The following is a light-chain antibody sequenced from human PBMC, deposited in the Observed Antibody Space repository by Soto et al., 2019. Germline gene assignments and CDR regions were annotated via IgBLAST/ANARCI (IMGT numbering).Light chain of an antibody. Sequence: QSALTQPRSVSGSPGQSVTISCTGTSRDVGGYNYVSWYQQHPGKAPKLLIYDVTKRPSGVPDRFSASKSDNTASLTISGLQAEDEADYYCSSYTTLITVVFGGGTKLTVL. CDR3: SSYTTLITVV. V-gene: IGLV2-11*01. CDR1: SRDVGGYNY. J-gene: IGLJ2*01. CDR2: DVT.